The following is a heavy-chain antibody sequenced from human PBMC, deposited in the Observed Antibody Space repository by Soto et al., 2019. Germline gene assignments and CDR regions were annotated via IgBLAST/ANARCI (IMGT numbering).Heavy chain of an antibody. D-gene: IGHD4-17*01. Sequence: QVELVESGGGVVQPGRSLRLSCVASGFTFSSYGMHWVRQAPGKGLEWVAVISYDGNNKYYGDSVKGRFTISRDNSKNTLYLQMNSLGAEDTAVYYGAKSTVANDAFDIWGQGTMLTVSS. CDR3: AKSTVANDAFDI. CDR1: GFTFSSYG. CDR2: ISYDGNNK. J-gene: IGHJ3*02. V-gene: IGHV3-30*18.